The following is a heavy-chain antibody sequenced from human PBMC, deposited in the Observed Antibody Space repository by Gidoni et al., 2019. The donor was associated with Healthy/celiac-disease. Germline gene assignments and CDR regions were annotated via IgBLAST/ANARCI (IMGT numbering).Heavy chain of an antibody. D-gene: IGHD5-12*01. CDR1: GGSISSYY. Sequence: QVQLQESGPGLVKPSETLSLTCTVSGGSISSYYWSWIRQPSGKGLEWIGRIYTTGSTNYNPSLRSRVSISIDTSKNSFSLKLTSVTATDTAVYYCARGYDFAQTGMDVWGKGTTVTVSS. V-gene: IGHV4-4*07. CDR3: ARGYDFAQTGMDV. CDR2: IYTTGST. J-gene: IGHJ6*04.